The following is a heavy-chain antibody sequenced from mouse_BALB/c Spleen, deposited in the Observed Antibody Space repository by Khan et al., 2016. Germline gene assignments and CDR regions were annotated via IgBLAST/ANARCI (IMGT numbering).Heavy chain of an antibody. CDR1: GFDFSRYW. J-gene: IGHJ2*01. CDR3: AREGRICGSSYDY. CDR2: INPDSSTI. V-gene: IGHV4-1*02. D-gene: IGHD1-1*01. Sequence: EVKLLESGGGLVQPGGSLKLSCAASGFDFSRYWMSWVRQAPGKGLEWIGEINPDSSTINYTPSLKDKFIISRDNAKNTLYLQMSKVRSEDTALYASAREGRICGSSYDYWGQGTTLTVSS.